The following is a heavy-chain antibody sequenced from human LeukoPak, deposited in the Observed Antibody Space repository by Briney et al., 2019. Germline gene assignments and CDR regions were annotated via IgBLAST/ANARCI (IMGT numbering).Heavy chain of an antibody. CDR1: GFTVSSNY. V-gene: IGHV3-66*01. J-gene: IGHJ5*02. CDR2: IYSGGST. CDR3: ARVRYSGYDSDRNWFDP. D-gene: IGHD5-12*01. Sequence: PGGSLRLSCAASGFTVSSNYMSWVRQAPGNGLEWVSVIYSGGSTYYADSVKGRFTISRDNSKNTLYLQMNSLRAEGTAVYYCARVRYSGYDSDRNWFDPWGQGTLVTVSS.